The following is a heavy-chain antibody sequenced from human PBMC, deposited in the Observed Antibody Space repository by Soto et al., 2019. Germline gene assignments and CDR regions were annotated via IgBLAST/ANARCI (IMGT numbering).Heavy chain of an antibody. V-gene: IGHV1-18*01. D-gene: IGHD1-26*01. CDR3: ARDGDQWDQRFCDN. CDR2: ISAHRGHT. J-gene: IGHJ4*02. Sequence: QVQLVQSAPELTKPGASVKVSCRVSGHISGHYGISWVRLRAGQGLEWMGWISAHRGHTNYAHKFRGRVTITTDPSTATDSMELTNLLSGDTAVYFCARDGDQWDQRFCDNWGQGTLVTVSS. CDR1: GHISGHYG.